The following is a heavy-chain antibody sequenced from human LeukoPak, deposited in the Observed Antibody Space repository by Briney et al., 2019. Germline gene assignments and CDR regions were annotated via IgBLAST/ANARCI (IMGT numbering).Heavy chain of an antibody. CDR2: IYYSGST. CDR1: GGSISSYY. CDR3: ARGADSSGYYSIFYFDY. D-gene: IGHD3-22*01. V-gene: IGHV4-59*01. Sequence: SETLSLTCTVSGGSISSYYWNWIRQPPGKGLEWIGYIYYSGSTNYDPSLKSRVTISVDTSKNQFSLKLSSVTAANTAVYYCARGADSSGYYSIFYFDYWGQGTLVTVSS. J-gene: IGHJ4*02.